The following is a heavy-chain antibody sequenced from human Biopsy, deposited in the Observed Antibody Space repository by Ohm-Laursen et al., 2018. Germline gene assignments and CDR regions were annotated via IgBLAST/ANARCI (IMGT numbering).Heavy chain of an antibody. Sequence: ASVKVSCKASGYTFADYYVQWVRQAPGQGLEWMGWINPDSGNTNYAQKFQGRVTMTRDTSISTAYLELNRLRSDDTAIYYCAGELQQQVAPRDDWFDPWGQGTLVTVSS. J-gene: IGHJ5*02. CDR3: AGELQQQVAPRDDWFDP. V-gene: IGHV1-2*02. D-gene: IGHD6-13*01. CDR2: INPDSGNT. CDR1: GYTFADYY.